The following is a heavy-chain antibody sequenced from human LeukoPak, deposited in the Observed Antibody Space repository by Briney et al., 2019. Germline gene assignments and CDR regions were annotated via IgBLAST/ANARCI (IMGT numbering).Heavy chain of an antibody. D-gene: IGHD2-21*02. CDR3: AKVRPQVVVTAIFDY. J-gene: IGHJ4*02. Sequence: GGSLRLSCAASEFTFSSYAMSWVRQAPGKGLEWVSAISGSGGSTYYADSVKGRFTISRDNSKNTLYQQMNSLRAEDTAVYYCAKVRPQVVVTAIFDYWGQGTLVTVSS. V-gene: IGHV3-23*01. CDR2: ISGSGGST. CDR1: EFTFSSYA.